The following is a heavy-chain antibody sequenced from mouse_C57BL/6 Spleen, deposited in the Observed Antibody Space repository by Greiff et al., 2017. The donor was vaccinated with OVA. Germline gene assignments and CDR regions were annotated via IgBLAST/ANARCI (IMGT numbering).Heavy chain of an antibody. D-gene: IGHD1-1*01. CDR3: ARGDYGSSYRAMDY. Sequence: QVQLKQSGAELARPGASVKLSCKASGYTFTSYGISWVKQRTGQGLEWIGEIYPRSGNTYYNEKFKGKATLTADKSSSTAYMELRSLTSEDSAVYVCARGDYGSSYRAMDYWGQGTSVTVSS. J-gene: IGHJ4*01. CDR2: IYPRSGNT. V-gene: IGHV1-81*01. CDR1: GYTFTSYG.